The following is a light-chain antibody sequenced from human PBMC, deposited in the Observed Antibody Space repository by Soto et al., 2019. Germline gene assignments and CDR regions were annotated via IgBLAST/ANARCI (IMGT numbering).Light chain of an antibody. CDR1: QSVGSS. J-gene: IGKJ5*01. CDR3: QQYNNWPPIT. V-gene: IGKV3D-15*01. CDR2: HTS. Sequence: TVLTQSPGTLSLSPGERATLSCRASQSVGSSLAWYQQRPGQAPRLLVYHTSNRATGIPDRFSGGGSGTDFTLTISRLQSEDFAVYYCQQYNNWPPITFGQGTRLEIK.